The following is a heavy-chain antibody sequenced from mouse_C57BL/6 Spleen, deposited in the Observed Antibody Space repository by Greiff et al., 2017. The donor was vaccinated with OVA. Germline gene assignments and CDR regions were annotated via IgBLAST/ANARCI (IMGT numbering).Heavy chain of an antibody. V-gene: IGHV1-4*01. CDR3: ARTFYYGSSSHWYFDV. D-gene: IGHD1-1*01. J-gene: IGHJ1*03. Sequence: QVQLKQSGAELARPGASVKMSCKASGYTFTSYTMHWVKQRPGQGLEWIGYINPSSGYTKYNQKFKDKATLTADKSSSTAYMQLSSLTSEDSAVYYCARTFYYGSSSHWYFDVWGTGTTVTVSS. CDR1: GYTFTSYT. CDR2: INPSSGYT.